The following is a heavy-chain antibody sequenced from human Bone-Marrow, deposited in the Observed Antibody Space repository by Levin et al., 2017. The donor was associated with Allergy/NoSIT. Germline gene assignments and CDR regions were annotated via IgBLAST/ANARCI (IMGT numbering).Heavy chain of an antibody. CDR3: AKVTSDIELMERNWFDP. J-gene: IGHJ5*02. CDR2: IYPGDSDT. V-gene: IGHV5-51*01. CDR1: GYSFSNSW. Sequence: PGGSLRLSCKGSGYSFSNSWIAWVRQMPGKGMEWLGIIYPGDSDTRYSPSFQGQVTISADQSINTPYLQWNSLEISDSAIYYCAKVTSDIELMERNWFDPWGQGTPVTVSS. D-gene: IGHD2-8*01.